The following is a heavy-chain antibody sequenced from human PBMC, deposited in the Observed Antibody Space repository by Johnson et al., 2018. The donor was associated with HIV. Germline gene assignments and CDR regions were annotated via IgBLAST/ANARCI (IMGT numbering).Heavy chain of an antibody. CDR1: GFTFSSYG. Sequence: QVQLVESGGGVVQPGRSLRLSCAASGFTFSSYGTHWVRQAPGKGLEWVAVISYDGSNKYYADSVKGRFTISRDNSKNTLYLQMNSLRAEDTAVYYCARARGSYYWGGWHDAFDIWGQGTMVTVSS. CDR3: ARARGSYYWGGWHDAFDI. D-gene: IGHD1-26*01. V-gene: IGHV3-30*03. CDR2: ISYDGSNK. J-gene: IGHJ3*02.